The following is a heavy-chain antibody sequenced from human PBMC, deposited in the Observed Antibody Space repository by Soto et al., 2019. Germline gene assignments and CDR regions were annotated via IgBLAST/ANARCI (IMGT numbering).Heavy chain of an antibody. CDR2: VNPSGGHT. CDR3: ARGGHVVVVTAALAD. Sequence: QVQLVQSGAEVKKPGASVKVSCKASGDTFTDYYIHWVRQAPGQGLEWMGTVNPSGGHTTYAQHFLGRMTMTRDTYTSTLYMELTSLTSEDTAVYYCARGGHVVVVTAALADWGQGTIVTLSS. D-gene: IGHD2-21*02. CDR1: GDTFTDYY. J-gene: IGHJ4*02. V-gene: IGHV1-46*01.